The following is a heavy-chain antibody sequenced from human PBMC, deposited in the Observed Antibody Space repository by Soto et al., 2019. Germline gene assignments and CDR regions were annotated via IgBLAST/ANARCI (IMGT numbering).Heavy chain of an antibody. CDR1: GVNFNTYF. Sequence: QVQLVQSGGGVVQPGRSLRLSCAASGVNFNTYFMHWVRQAPGKGLEWVAMIFPNGRDKEYADSVRGRFTISRDNSNNRIYLQMDSLRPEATAVYYCAIDDEHGCNCELAYGGQGALVTVSS. V-gene: IGHV3-30*13. J-gene: IGHJ4*02. CDR3: AIDDEHGCNCELAY. D-gene: IGHD2-21*01. CDR2: IFPNGRDK.